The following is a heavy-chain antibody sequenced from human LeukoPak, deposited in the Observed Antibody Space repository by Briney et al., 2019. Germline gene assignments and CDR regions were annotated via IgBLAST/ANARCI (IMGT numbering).Heavy chain of an antibody. J-gene: IGHJ4*02. CDR3: AREAYSGYDTVFDY. V-gene: IGHV1-69*06. Sequence: ASVKVSCKASGGTFSSYAISWVRQAPGQGLEWMGGIIPIFGTANYAQKFQGRVTITADKSTRTAYMELSSLRSEDTAVYYCAREAYSGYDTVFDYWGQGTLVTVSS. CDR1: GGTFSSYA. D-gene: IGHD5-12*01. CDR2: IIPIFGTA.